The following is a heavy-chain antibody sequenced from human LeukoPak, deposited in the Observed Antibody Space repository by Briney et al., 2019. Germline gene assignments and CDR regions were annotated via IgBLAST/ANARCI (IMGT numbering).Heavy chain of an antibody. Sequence: PSESLSLTCTVSGDSMTNYYWNWIRQPPGKGLEWIGYIHHSGTTNYNPSLKSRLTMSVDTSKNQFSLKLTSVSAADTAVYYCAITTGTSSFDAFDIWGQGTMVTVSS. CDR2: IHHSGTT. D-gene: IGHD1-1*01. J-gene: IGHJ3*02. CDR1: GDSMTNYY. V-gene: IGHV4-59*01. CDR3: AITTGTSSFDAFDI.